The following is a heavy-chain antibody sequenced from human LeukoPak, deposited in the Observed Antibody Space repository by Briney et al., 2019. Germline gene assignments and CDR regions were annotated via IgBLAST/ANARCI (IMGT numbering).Heavy chain of an antibody. V-gene: IGHV1-18*01. Sequence: ASVKVSCKASGYTFTSSGISWVRQAPGQGLEWMGWISAYNGDTNYAQRLQGRVTVTTDTSTGTAYMELRSPRSDDTAVYYCVRDYDYRMDVWGQGTTVTVSS. CDR3: VRDYDYRMDV. CDR2: ISAYNGDT. J-gene: IGHJ6*02. D-gene: IGHD3-3*01. CDR1: GYTFTSSG.